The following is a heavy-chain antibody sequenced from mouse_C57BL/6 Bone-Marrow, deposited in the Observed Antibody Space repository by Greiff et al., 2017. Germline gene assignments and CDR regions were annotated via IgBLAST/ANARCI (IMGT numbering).Heavy chain of an antibody. CDR2: INPNNGGT. J-gene: IGHJ1*03. D-gene: IGHD1-1*01. V-gene: IGHV1-18*01. Sequence: VQLQQSGPELVKPGASVKIPCKASGYTFTDYNMDWVKQSHGKSLEWIGDINPNNGGTIYNQKFKGKATFTVDKSSSTAYMERRSLTSEDTAVYYCARKKGSYSYGSSRYFDVWGTGTTVTVSA. CDR1: GYTFTDYN. CDR3: ARKKGSYSYGSSRYFDV.